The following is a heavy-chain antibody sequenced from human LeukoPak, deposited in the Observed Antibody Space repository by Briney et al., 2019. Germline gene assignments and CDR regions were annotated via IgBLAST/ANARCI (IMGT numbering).Heavy chain of an antibody. J-gene: IGHJ5*02. CDR1: GYTFTSYG. CDR2: ISAYNGNT. D-gene: IGHD3-10*01. CDR3: ARELWGYGSGSYYNGGAWFDP. Sequence: ASVKVSCKASGYTFTSYGISWVRQAPGQGLEWMGWISAYNGNTNYAQKLQGRVTMTTDTSTSTAYMELRSLRSDDTAVYYYARELWGYGSGSYYNGGAWFDPWGQGTLDTVSS. V-gene: IGHV1-18*01.